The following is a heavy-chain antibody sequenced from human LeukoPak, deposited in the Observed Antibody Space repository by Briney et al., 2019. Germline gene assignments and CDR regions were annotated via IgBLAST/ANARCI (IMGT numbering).Heavy chain of an antibody. J-gene: IGHJ4*02. CDR1: GFTFSSYA. CDR2: IIGSGSST. D-gene: IGHD6-13*01. V-gene: IGHV3-23*01. CDR3: AKDRAQQLVLDF. Sequence: GGSLRLSCAASGFTFSSYAMSWVRQAPGKGLEWVSAIIGSGSSTYYAGSVKGRFTISRDNSKNTLFLQMNSLRAEDTAVYYCAKDRAQQLVLDFWGQVTLVTVSS.